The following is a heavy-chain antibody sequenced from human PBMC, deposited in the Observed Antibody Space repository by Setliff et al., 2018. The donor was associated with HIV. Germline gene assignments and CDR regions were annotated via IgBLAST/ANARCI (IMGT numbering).Heavy chain of an antibody. Sequence: GSLRLSCRGFRTTFSGYGLNWVRQAPGKGLEWIGEINHSGSTNYNPSLKSRVTISVDTSKNQFSLKLSSATAADTAVYYCARGDRWFGEHYFDYWGQGTLVTVSS. J-gene: IGHJ4*02. V-gene: IGHV4-34*01. CDR2: INHSGST. CDR3: ARGDRWFGEHYFDY. CDR1: RTTFSGYG. D-gene: IGHD3-10*01.